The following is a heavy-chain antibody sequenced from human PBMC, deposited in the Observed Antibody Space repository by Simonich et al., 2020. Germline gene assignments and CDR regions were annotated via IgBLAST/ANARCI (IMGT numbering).Heavy chain of an antibody. CDR3: ARVGYSNYYYYGMDV. CDR1: GYSIRRGYY. D-gene: IGHD6-13*01. CDR2: IYHSGRT. Sequence: QVQLQESGPGLVKPSETLSLPCAVSGYSIRRGYYWGWIRQPPGKGLEWIGSIYHSGRTYYNPSLKSRVTISGDTSKNQFSLKLSSVTAADTAVYYCARVGYSNYYYYGMDVWGQGTTVTVSS. V-gene: IGHV4-38-2*01. J-gene: IGHJ6*02.